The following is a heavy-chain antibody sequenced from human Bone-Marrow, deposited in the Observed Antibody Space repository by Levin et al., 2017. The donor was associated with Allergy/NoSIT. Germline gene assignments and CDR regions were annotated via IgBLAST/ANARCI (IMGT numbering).Heavy chain of an antibody. D-gene: IGHD3-10*01. CDR2: IYYSGST. CDR1: GASIGSRAYY. Sequence: PSETLSLNCTVSGASIGSRAYYWGWVRQPPGKGLEWIGSIYYSGSTYYNPSLQSRVTISVDMSKSQFSLMLTSVTAADTAVYYCASFTPYYYSGVVDPWGQGTLVTVSS. V-gene: IGHV4-39*01. J-gene: IGHJ5*02. CDR3: ASFTPYYYSGVVDP.